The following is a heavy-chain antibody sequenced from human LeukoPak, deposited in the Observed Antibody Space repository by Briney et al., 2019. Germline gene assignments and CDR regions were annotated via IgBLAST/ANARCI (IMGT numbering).Heavy chain of an antibody. CDR2: IYYSGST. Sequence: SETLSLTCTVAGGSISSGGYYWSWIRQHPGKGLEWIGYIYYSGSTYHNPSLESRVTISVDTSKNQFSLKLSSVTAADTAVYYCAREVNWNSVTLFFDYWGQGTLVTVSS. CDR3: AREVNWNSVTLFFDY. J-gene: IGHJ4*02. CDR1: GGSISSGGYY. D-gene: IGHD1-7*01. V-gene: IGHV4-31*03.